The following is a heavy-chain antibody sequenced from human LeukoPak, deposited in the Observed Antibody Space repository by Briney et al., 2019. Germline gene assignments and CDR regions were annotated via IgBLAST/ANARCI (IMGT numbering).Heavy chain of an antibody. V-gene: IGHV1-18*01. CDR1: GYTFTSYG. CDR3: ARVATGYSYYY. J-gene: IGHJ4*02. CDR2: ISAYNGDT. Sequence: ASVKVSCKASGYTFTSYGISWVRQAPGQGLEWMGWISAYNGDTNCAQKLQGRVTMTTDTSTSTAYMELRSLRSDDTAMYYCARVATGYSYYYWGQGTLVTVSS. D-gene: IGHD5-18*01.